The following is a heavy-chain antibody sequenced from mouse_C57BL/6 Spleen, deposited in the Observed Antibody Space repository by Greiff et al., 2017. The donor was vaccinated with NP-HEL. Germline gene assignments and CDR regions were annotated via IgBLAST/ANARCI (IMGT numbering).Heavy chain of an antibody. J-gene: IGHJ2*01. V-gene: IGHV1-52*01. CDR3: ANEGAISGFGDFDY. CDR2: IDPSDSET. D-gene: IGHD3-2*02. Sequence: QVQLQQSGAELVRPGSSVKLSCKASGYTFTSYWMHWVKQRPIQGLEWIGNIDPSDSETHYNQKFKDKATLTVDKSSSTAYMQLNSLTSRDSAVYSCANEGAISGFGDFDYWGQGTTLTVSS. CDR1: GYTFTSYW.